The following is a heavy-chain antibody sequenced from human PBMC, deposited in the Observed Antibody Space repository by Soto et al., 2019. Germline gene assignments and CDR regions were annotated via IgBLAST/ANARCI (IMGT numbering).Heavy chain of an antibody. CDR3: AHRILRTVFGLVTTTAIYFDF. D-gene: IGHD3-3*01. CDR1: GFSLTTSGVG. Sequence: QITLNESGPTVVKPAETLTLTCTFSGFSLTTSGVGVGWIRQSPGKAPEWLALIYWDDDKRYSASLKSRLTITTETSKNQVVLTVASVDPADTATYYCAHRILRTVFGLVTTTAIYFDFWGQGTPVVVSS. CDR2: IYWDDDK. J-gene: IGHJ4*02. V-gene: IGHV2-5*02.